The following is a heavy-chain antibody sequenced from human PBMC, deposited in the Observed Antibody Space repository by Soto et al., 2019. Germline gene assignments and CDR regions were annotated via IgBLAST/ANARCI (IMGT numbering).Heavy chain of an antibody. CDR2: INPNTGVT. D-gene: IGHD1-1*01. Sequence: QVQLVQSGAEVKKPGASVSVSCKASGYSFTAYYIHWVRQAPGQGLEWMGWINPNTGVTNYAQKFQGRVTVTTATSINLVYMEVYRLRSDDTAVYYGARARWNGTSDALDIWGQGAMVTVAS. V-gene: IGHV1-2*02. CDR1: GYSFTAYY. J-gene: IGHJ3*02. CDR3: ARARWNGTSDALDI.